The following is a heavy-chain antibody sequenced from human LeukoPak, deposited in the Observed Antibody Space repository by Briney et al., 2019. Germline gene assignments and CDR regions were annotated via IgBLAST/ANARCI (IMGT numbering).Heavy chain of an antibody. Sequence: PSETLSLTCTVSGGSISSSSYYWGWIRQPPGKGLEWIGRIYYSGSTYYNPALKSRVTISVDTSKNQFSLKLSSVTAADTAVYYCARGGGGYSYGYEELDAFDIWGQGTMVTVSS. CDR3: ARGGGGYSYGYEELDAFDI. CDR2: IYYSGST. CDR1: GGSISSSSYY. J-gene: IGHJ3*02. V-gene: IGHV4-39*01. D-gene: IGHD5-18*01.